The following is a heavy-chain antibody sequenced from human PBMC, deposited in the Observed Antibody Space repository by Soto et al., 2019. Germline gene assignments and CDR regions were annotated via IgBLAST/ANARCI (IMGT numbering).Heavy chain of an antibody. CDR1: GYTFTGYY. CDR3: ARGAPMHSGYDAFDI. Sequence: QVQLVQSGAEVKKPGASVKVSCKASGYTFTGYYMHWVRQAPGQGLEWMGWINPNSGGTNYAQKFQAGVTRTRDTSSSTAYMELRRLRSDDTAVYYCARGAPMHSGYDAFDIWGQGTMVTVSS. D-gene: IGHD5-12*01. J-gene: IGHJ3*02. V-gene: IGHV1-2*02. CDR2: INPNSGGT.